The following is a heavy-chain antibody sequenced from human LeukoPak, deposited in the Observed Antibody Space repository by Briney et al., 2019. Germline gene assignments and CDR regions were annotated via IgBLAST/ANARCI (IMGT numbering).Heavy chain of an antibody. CDR2: ISQDVSNK. Sequence: GGSLRLSCAASGFSFNTYVMHWVRQAPGKGLEWVAGISQDVSNKYYADSVKGRFTISRDNSENTVYLQLNSLRLEDTAVYFRAREADAFDIWGQGTMVTVSS. V-gene: IGHV3-30*04. CDR3: AREADAFDI. J-gene: IGHJ3*02. CDR1: GFSFNTYV.